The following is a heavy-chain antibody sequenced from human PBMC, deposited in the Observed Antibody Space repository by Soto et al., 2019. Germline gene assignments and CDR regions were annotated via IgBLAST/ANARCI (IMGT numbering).Heavy chain of an antibody. CDR1: AFTFSRSG. Sequence: GGSLRLSCAASAFTFSRSGMHWVRQAPGKGLEWVAVISYDGSSKYYADSVKGRFTISRDNSKNTLYLQMNSLRAEDTAVYYCAKDSLYGEYIYYFDYWGPGALVTVST. CDR2: ISYDGSSK. V-gene: IGHV3-30*18. CDR3: AKDSLYGEYIYYFDY. D-gene: IGHD4-17*01. J-gene: IGHJ4*02.